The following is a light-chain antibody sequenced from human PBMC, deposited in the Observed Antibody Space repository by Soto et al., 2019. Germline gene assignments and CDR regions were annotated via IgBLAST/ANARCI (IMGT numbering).Light chain of an antibody. CDR1: SSNIGSNT. CDR3: AAWDDSLNGFYV. Sequence: QPVLTQPPSASGTPGQRVTISCSGSSSNIGSNTVNWYQQLPGTAPKLLIYSNNQRPSGVPDRFSGSKSGTSASLAIGGLQSEDEADYYCAAWDDSLNGFYVFGTGTKLTVL. CDR2: SNN. V-gene: IGLV1-44*01. J-gene: IGLJ1*01.